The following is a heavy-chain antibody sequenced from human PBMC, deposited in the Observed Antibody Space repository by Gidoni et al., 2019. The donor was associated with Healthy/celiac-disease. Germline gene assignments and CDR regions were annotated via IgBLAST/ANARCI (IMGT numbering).Heavy chain of an antibody. J-gene: IGHJ6*02. CDR3: AREPTFDYYYYYGMDV. CDR2: INSDGSST. CDR1: GFTFSSYW. V-gene: IGHV3-74*01. Sequence: EVQLVESGGGLVQPGGSLRLSCAASGFTFSSYWMHWVRQAPGKGLVWVSRINSDGSSTSYADSVKGRFTISRDNAKNTLYLQMNSLRAEDTAVYYCAREPTFDYYYYYGMDVWGQGTTVTVSS.